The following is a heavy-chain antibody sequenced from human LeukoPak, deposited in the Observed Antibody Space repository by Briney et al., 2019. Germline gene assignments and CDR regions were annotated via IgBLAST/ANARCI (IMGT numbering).Heavy chain of an antibody. Sequence: GGSLRLSCAASGFTFNIYSANWVRHAPGKGREGGSSISRSSYIYHADAVKGRFTISRDNAKNSLYLQMNSLRAEDTAVYYCAREREGHLDYWGQGTLVTVSS. CDR1: GFTFNIYS. CDR3: AREREGHLDY. D-gene: IGHD1-26*01. V-gene: IGHV3-21*01. J-gene: IGHJ4*02. CDR2: ISRSSYI.